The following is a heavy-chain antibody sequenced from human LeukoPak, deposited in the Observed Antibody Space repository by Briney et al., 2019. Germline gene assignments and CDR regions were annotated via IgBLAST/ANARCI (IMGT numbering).Heavy chain of an antibody. CDR1: GGSIAGYNS. D-gene: IGHD6-13*01. V-gene: IGHV4-4*02. CDR2: NYHTGRT. Sequence: SETLSLTCAVSGGSIAGYNSWTWVRQPPGKGLEWIAENYHTGRTNYNPSLKSRVTISVDKSNNQFSLRLSSVTAADTAVYYCARMDYSAGYYFDYWGQGTLVTVSS. CDR3: ARMDYSAGYYFDY. J-gene: IGHJ4*02.